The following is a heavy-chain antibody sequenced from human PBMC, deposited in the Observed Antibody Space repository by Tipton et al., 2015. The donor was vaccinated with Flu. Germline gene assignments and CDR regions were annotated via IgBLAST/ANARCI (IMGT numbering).Heavy chain of an antibody. CDR3: AGDEHRQYARLFHY. Sequence: GSLRLSCEANGFVFSSYWMNWVRQAPGKGLEWVANIDQDGNEKNLVDSVKGRFTISRDNAGNSVFLLMNSLRVEDTGIYYCAGDEHRQYARLFHYWGQGIVVTVSS. V-gene: IGHV3-7*01. CDR1: GFVFSSYW. CDR2: IDQDGNEK. D-gene: IGHD1/OR15-1a*01. J-gene: IGHJ4*01.